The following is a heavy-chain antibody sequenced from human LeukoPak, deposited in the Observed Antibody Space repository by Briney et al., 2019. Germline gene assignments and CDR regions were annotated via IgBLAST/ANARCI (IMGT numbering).Heavy chain of an antibody. CDR2: ISGSGGST. CDR3: ASQRGIAAAGTPDFDY. J-gene: IGHJ4*02. Sequence: GGSLRLSCAASGFTISSYAMSWVRQAPGKGLEWVSAISGSGGSTYYADSVKGRFTISRDNSKNTLYLQMNSLRAEDTAVYYCASQRGIAAAGTPDFDYWGQGTLVTVSS. D-gene: IGHD6-13*01. CDR1: GFTISSYA. V-gene: IGHV3-23*01.